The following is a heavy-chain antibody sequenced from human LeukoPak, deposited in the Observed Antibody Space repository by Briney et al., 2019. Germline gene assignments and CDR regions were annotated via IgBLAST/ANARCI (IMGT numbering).Heavy chain of an antibody. CDR2: IRYDGSNK. J-gene: IGHJ3*02. V-gene: IGHV3-30*02. CDR3: AKDLIPNPVRGVQFFDAFDI. CDR1: GFTFSSYA. D-gene: IGHD3-22*01. Sequence: GGSLRLSCASSGFTFSSYAMSWVRQAPGKGLKWVAFIRYDGSNKYYADSVKGRFTISRDNSKNTLYLQMNSLRAEDTAVYYCAKDLIPNPVRGVQFFDAFDIWGQGTMVTVSS.